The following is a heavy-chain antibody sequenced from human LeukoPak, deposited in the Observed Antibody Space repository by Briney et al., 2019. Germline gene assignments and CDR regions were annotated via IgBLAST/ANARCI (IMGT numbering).Heavy chain of an antibody. CDR2: IIPILGIA. J-gene: IGHJ1*01. V-gene: IGHV1-69*04. D-gene: IGHD4/OR15-4a*01. CDR3: AKRDSGGPDERGEYFKY. CDR1: GGTFSSYA. Sequence: SVKVSCRASGGTFSSYAISWVRQAPGQGLEWMGRIIPILGIANYAQKFQGRVTITADESTTTSYLELTSLTSDDTAVYYCAKRDSGGPDERGEYFKYWGQGTLVTVTS.